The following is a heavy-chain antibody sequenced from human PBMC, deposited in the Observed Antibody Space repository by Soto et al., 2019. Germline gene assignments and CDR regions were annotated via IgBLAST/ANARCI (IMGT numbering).Heavy chain of an antibody. V-gene: IGHV4-30-4*01. CDR3: ARESSAYSRGWYYFDS. CDR2: IYYSGST. CDR1: GGSITSGDYY. D-gene: IGHD3-22*01. Sequence: QVQLQESGPGLVKPSQTLSLTCTVSGGSITSGDYYWSWIRQTPGRGLEWIGYIYYSGSTYYNPSLESRLTISVDTSKNQFSLKLSSVIAADTAVYYCARESSAYSRGWYYFDSWGQGTLVTVSS. J-gene: IGHJ4*02.